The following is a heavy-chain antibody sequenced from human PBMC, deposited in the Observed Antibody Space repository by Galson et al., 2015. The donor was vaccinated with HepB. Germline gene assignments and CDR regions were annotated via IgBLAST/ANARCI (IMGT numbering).Heavy chain of an antibody. J-gene: IGHJ3*01. CDR2: ISGSGGST. D-gene: IGHD3/OR15-3a*01. V-gene: IGHV3-23*01. CDR1: GFTFSSYA. Sequence: SLRLSCAASGFTFSSYAMSWVRQAPGKGLEWVSAISGSGGSTYYADSVKGRFTISRDNSKNTLYLQMNSLRAEDTSVYYCAKPSTGAYQFDALDFWGQATRGTVAS. CDR3: AKPSTGAYQFDALDF.